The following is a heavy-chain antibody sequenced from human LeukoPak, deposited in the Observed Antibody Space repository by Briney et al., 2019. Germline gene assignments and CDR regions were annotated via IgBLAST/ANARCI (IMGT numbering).Heavy chain of an antibody. CDR3: ARLYGYGYYYMDV. CDR2: IYYSGNA. J-gene: IGHJ6*03. Sequence: SETLSLTCTVSGGSISSYYWNWIRQPPGKGLEWIGYIYYSGNANYNPSLTSRVTISKDTSKNQFSLKMSAVTAADTAVYYCARLYGYGYYYMDVWGKGTTVAVSS. CDR1: GGSISSYY. V-gene: IGHV4-59*01. D-gene: IGHD5-18*01.